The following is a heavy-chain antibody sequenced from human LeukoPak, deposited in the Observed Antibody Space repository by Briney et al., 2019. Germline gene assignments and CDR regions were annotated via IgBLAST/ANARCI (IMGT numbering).Heavy chain of an antibody. CDR3: ARVFWNDSRSGNKLWAFHI. D-gene: IGHD1-1*01. J-gene: IGHJ3*02. V-gene: IGHV1-18*01. Sequence: ASVKVSCKASGYTFTSYGFSWVRQAPGQGLEWMGWISAYNGNTNNAQNLQGRVTMVTDTTTSTSYMVLTGLRSDDAAGYSCARVFWNDSRSGNKLWAFHIWGQGTMVTVSS. CDR2: ISAYNGNT. CDR1: GYTFTSYG.